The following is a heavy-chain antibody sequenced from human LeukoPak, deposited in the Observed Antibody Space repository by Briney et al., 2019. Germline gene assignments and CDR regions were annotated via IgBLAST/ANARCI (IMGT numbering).Heavy chain of an antibody. CDR2: LNPNTGDT. V-gene: IGHV1-2*02. D-gene: IGHD2-15*01. J-gene: IGHJ5*02. CDR1: GYNFAHYH. Sequence: ASVKVSCEASGYNFAHYHTHWLRQAPGQGLEWIGSLNPNTGDTLLVQKFKGRVTMTRDTSITVGYMELKNLTFDDTAVYYCARDPDSGPDLWGQGTLVTVAS. CDR3: ARDPDSGPDL.